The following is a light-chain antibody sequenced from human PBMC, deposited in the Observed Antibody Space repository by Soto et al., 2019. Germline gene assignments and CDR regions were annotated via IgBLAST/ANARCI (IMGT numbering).Light chain of an antibody. CDR3: QYYGSSPPTT. J-gene: IGKJ2*01. CDR1: QSISSNY. CDR2: GAS. V-gene: IGKV3-20*01. Sequence: EIVLTQSPGTLSLSPGERTTLSCRASQSISSNYLAWYQQKPGQAPRLLIFGASSRATGIPDKFSGSGSGTDFTLTISRLEAEDFAVYYCQYYGSSPPTTFGQGTKVDIK.